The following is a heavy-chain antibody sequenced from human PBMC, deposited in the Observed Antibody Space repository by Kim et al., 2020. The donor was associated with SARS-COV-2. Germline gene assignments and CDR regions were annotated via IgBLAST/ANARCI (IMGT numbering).Heavy chain of an antibody. J-gene: IGHJ4*01. Sequence: SETLSLTCTVSGASIDSSDSYWGWIRQPPGKGLEWIGSLYYSGTTYYNPSPKSRVTISADTARNQFSLKMTSATAADTAPYYCARHILRSIWFGALGDF. CDR2: LYYSGTT. D-gene: IGHD3-10*01. CDR3: ARHILRSIWFGALGDF. V-gene: IGHV4-39*01. CDR1: GASIDSSDSY.